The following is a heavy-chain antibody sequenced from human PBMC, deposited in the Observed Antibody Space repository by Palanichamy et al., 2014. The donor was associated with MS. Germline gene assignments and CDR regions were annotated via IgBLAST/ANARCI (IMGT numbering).Heavy chain of an antibody. Sequence: EVQLVESGGGLVQPGGSLRLSCVGSGFTFSNYWINWVRQAPGKGLEWVANIQPDGSGEYYVDSVKGRFTISRDNAKNSLYLQMNSLTVEDTALYYCARDSSDWHFLHYRGQGTVVTVSS. V-gene: IGHV3-7*03. CDR2: IQPDGSGE. CDR3: ARDSSDWHFLHY. D-gene: IGHD3-22*01. CDR1: GFTFSNYW. J-gene: IGHJ4*02.